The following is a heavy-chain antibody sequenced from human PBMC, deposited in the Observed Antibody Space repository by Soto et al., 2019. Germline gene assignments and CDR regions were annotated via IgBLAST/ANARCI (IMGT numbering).Heavy chain of an antibody. D-gene: IGHD3-22*01. CDR2: ISSSSSYI. Sequence: GGSLRLSCAASGFTFSSYSMNWVRQAPGKGLEWVSSISSSSSYIYYADSVKGRFTISRDNAKNSLYLQMNSLRAEDTAVYYCARVGGYTYYYDSSGSKFDYWGQGTLVTVSS. CDR1: GFTFSSYS. J-gene: IGHJ4*02. CDR3: ARVGGYTYYYDSSGSKFDY. V-gene: IGHV3-21*01.